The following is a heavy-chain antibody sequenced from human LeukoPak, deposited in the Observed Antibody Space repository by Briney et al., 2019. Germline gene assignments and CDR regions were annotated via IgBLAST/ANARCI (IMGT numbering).Heavy chain of an antibody. CDR3: AKLSAEVVTPVFHY. D-gene: IGHD4-23*01. V-gene: IGHV3-23*01. Sequence: GGSLRLSCAASGFTFSSYAMSWVRQAPGKGLEWVLAISGSGGSTYYADSVKGPFTISRDNSKNTLYLQMNSLRAEDTAVYYCAKLSAEVVTPVFHYWGQGTLVTVSS. J-gene: IGHJ4*02. CDR1: GFTFSSYA. CDR2: ISGSGGST.